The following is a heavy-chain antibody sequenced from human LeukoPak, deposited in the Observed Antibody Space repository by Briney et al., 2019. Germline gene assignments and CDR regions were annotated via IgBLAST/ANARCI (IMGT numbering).Heavy chain of an antibody. CDR3: ARDIVVVTAILDY. D-gene: IGHD2-21*02. CDR2: IKQDGSEK. Sequence: GGSLRLSCAASGFTFSSYWMSWVRQAPGKGREWVANIKQDGSEKYYVDSVKGRFTISRDNAKNSLYLQMNSLRAEDTAVYYCARDIVVVTAILDYWGQGTLVTVSS. V-gene: IGHV3-7*01. J-gene: IGHJ4*02. CDR1: GFTFSSYW.